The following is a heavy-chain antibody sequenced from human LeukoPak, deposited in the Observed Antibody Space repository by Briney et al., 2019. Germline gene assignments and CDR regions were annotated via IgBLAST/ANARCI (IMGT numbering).Heavy chain of an antibody. CDR1: GFTFSSYE. D-gene: IGHD1-26*01. CDR3: AKGRRAPLVGTTTKSWLDY. Sequence: PGGSLRLSCAASGFTFSSYEMNWVRQAPGKGLEWVSTISDSGGRTNYADSVKGRFTISRDSSKNTLYLQMNNMRAEDTAVYYCAKGRRAPLVGTTTKSWLDYWGQGTLVTVSS. J-gene: IGHJ4*02. V-gene: IGHV3-23*01. CDR2: ISDSGGRT.